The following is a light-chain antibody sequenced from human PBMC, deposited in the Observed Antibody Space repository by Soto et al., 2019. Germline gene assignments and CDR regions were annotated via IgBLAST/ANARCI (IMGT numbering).Light chain of an antibody. J-gene: IGKJ3*01. CDR2: GAS. CDR3: QQYGSSRVT. V-gene: IGKV3-20*01. Sequence: EIVLTQSPGTLSLSPVERATLSCRASQSVSSSYLAWYQQKPGQAPRLLIYGASSRATGIPDRFSGSGSGTDFPLTISRLEPEDFAVYYCQQYGSSRVTFGPGTKVDIK. CDR1: QSVSSSY.